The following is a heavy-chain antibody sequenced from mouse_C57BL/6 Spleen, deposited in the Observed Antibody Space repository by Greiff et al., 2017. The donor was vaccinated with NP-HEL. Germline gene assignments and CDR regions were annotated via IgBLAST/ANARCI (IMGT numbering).Heavy chain of an antibody. J-gene: IGHJ4*01. CDR2: ISDGGSYT. CDR1: GFTFSSYA. D-gene: IGHD4-1*01. CDR3: ARGGRNWDVEDAMDY. Sequence: EVKLVESGGGLVKPGGSLKLSCAASGFTFSSYAMSWVRQTPEKRLEWVATISDGGSYTYYPDNAKNNLYLQMSHLKSEDTAMYYCARGGRNWDVEDAMDYWGQGTSVTVSS. V-gene: IGHV5-4*03.